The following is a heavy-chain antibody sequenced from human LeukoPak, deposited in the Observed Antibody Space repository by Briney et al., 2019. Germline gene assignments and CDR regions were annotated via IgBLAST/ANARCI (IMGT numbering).Heavy chain of an antibody. J-gene: IGHJ4*02. CDR1: GFTFDDYT. D-gene: IGHD6-13*01. Sequence: PGGSLRLSCAASGFTFDDYTMHWVRQAPGKGLEWVSLISWDGGSTYYADSVKGRFTISRDNSKNSLYLQMNSLRTEDTALYYCAKDIGGLGQQLVSEGFDYWGQGTLVTVSS. V-gene: IGHV3-43*01. CDR2: ISWDGGST. CDR3: AKDIGGLGQQLVSEGFDY.